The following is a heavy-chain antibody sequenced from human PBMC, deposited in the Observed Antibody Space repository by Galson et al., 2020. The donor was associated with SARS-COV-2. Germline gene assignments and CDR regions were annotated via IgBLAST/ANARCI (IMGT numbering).Heavy chain of an antibody. CDR1: GGSFSGYY. V-gene: IGHV4-34*01. CDR3: ARRKTYYYDILTTRAYYFDY. J-gene: IGHJ4*02. CDR2: MNHSGST. Sequence: SETLSLTCAVYGGSFSGYYWSWIRQPPGKGLEWSGEMNHSGSTNYNPSLKSRVTISVDTSKNQFSLKLSSVTAADTAVYYCARRKTYYYDILTTRAYYFDYWGQGTLVTVSS. D-gene: IGHD3-9*01.